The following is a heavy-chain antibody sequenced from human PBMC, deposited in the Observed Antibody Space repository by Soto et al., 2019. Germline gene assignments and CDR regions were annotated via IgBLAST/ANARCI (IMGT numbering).Heavy chain of an antibody. CDR2: VDPEDGET. CDR1: GYTFTDYY. Sequence: EVQLVQSGAEVKKPGATVKISCKVSGYTFTDYYIHWVQQAPGKGLEWMGLVDPEDGETIYVEKFQGRVTITADSSTDTVYMELSSLRSEDPAVYYCATFGVPAAQFDYWGQGTLVTVSS. V-gene: IGHV1-69-2*01. D-gene: IGHD3-16*01. J-gene: IGHJ4*02. CDR3: ATFGVPAAQFDY.